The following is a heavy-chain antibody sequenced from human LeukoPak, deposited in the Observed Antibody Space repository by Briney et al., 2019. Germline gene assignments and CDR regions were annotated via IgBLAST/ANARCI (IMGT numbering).Heavy chain of an antibody. CDR3: AKVRSSGGSYAAMFDY. Sequence: PGGSLRLSCAASGFTFSSYGMHWVRQAPGKGLEWVAVILYDGSNKYYADSVKGRFTISRDNSKNTLYLQMNSLRAEDTAVYYCAKVRSSGGSYAAMFDYWGQGTLVTVSS. V-gene: IGHV3-30*18. J-gene: IGHJ4*02. CDR2: ILYDGSNK. D-gene: IGHD1-26*01. CDR1: GFTFSSYG.